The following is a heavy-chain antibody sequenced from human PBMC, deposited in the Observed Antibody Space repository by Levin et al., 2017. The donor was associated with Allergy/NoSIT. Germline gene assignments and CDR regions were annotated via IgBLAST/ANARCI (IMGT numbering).Heavy chain of an antibody. J-gene: IGHJ4*02. CDR1: GFNFGSYE. CDR2: ITASGGST. V-gene: IGHV3-23*01. Sequence: GESLKISCAASGFNFGSYEMHWVRQAPGEGLEWVSGITASGGSTFYADSVKGRFTISRDNSKNTVYLQMNSLRAEDTAVYYCVKFYVRGAEPGTPNFDWWGQGTLVAVSS. CDR3: VKFYVRGAEPGTPNFDW. D-gene: IGHD6-19*01.